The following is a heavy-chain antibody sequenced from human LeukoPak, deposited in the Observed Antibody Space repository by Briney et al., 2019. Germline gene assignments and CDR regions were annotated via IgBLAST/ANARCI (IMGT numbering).Heavy chain of an antibody. Sequence: PGGSLRLSCAASGFTFSTYSVSWVRQAPGKGLEWVSAISGSGGSTYYADSVKGRFTISRDNSKNTLYLQMNSLRAEDTAVYYCAKDLDKADYWGQGTLVTVSS. CDR2: ISGSGGST. V-gene: IGHV3-23*01. J-gene: IGHJ4*02. CDR3: AKDLDKADY. D-gene: IGHD3-22*01. CDR1: GFTFSTYS.